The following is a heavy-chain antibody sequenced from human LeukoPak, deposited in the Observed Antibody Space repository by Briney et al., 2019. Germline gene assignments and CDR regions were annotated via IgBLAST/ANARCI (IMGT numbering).Heavy chain of an antibody. CDR3: AREGVYYDILAAYYRPYYFDF. V-gene: IGHV4-34*01. J-gene: IGHJ4*02. D-gene: IGHD3-9*01. CDR1: GGSFSGYY. CDR2: INHGRST. Sequence: SETLSLTCAVYGGSFSGYYWSWIRQPPGKGLEWIGEINHGRSTNYNPSLKSRLTISVDTSKNQFSLKLSSVTAADTAVYYCAREGVYYDILAAYYRPYYFDFWGQGTLVTVYS.